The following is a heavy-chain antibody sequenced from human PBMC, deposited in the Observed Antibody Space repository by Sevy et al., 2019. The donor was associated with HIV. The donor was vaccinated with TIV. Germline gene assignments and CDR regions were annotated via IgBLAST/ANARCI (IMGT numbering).Heavy chain of an antibody. V-gene: IGHV4-39*01. CDR3: ARFYSSSWEIDY. CDR2: IYYSGST. Sequence: SETLPLTCTVSGGSISSSSYYWGWIRQPPGKGLEWIGSIYYSGSTYYNPSLKSRVTISVDTSKNQFSLKLSSVTAADTAVYYCARFYSSSWEIDYWGQGTLVTVSS. CDR1: GGSISSSSYY. D-gene: IGHD6-13*01. J-gene: IGHJ4*02.